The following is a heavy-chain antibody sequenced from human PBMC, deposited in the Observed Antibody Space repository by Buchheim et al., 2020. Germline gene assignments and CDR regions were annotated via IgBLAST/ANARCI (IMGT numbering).Heavy chain of an antibody. CDR2: IKQDGTEK. D-gene: IGHD5-12*01. J-gene: IGHJ6*02. CDR3: ARGASHSGYEFGFGDYYNYYGMDV. CDR1: GFTFWTYW. V-gene: IGHV3-7*01. Sequence: VQVVESGGGLVQPGGSLRLSCAASGFTFWTYWMSWVRQAPGKGLEWVANIKQDGTEKYYVDSVKGRFTISRDNAQNSLYLQMNSLRAEDTAVFYCARGASHSGYEFGFGDYYNYYGMDVWGQGTT.